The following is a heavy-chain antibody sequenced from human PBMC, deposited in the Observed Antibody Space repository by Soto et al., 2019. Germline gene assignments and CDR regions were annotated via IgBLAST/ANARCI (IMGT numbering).Heavy chain of an antibody. CDR2: IPSNSGSI. Sequence: GGSLRLSCAASGFTFSSYGMNWVRQAPGKGLEWVSSIPSNSGSIYYADSVKGRFTISRDNAKNSLYLQMNSLRDEDTAVYYCAREGDYVWGSYRYAYFFDYWGQGTLVTVSS. CDR3: AREGDYVWGSYRYAYFFDY. D-gene: IGHD3-16*02. CDR1: GFTFSSYG. V-gene: IGHV3-21*01. J-gene: IGHJ4*02.